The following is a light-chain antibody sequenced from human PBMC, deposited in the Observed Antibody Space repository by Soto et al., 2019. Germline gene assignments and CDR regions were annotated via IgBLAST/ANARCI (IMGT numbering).Light chain of an antibody. CDR3: QQYETLHT. CDR2: DAS. J-gene: IGKJ5*01. Sequence: DIQMTQSPSSLSASVGDRVTITCQASQNINNYLNWYQQKPGRAPKLLIYDASNLEAGVPSRFRGSGSGTDFTFTISRMQPEDLATYYCQQYETLHTLGQGTRLEIK. V-gene: IGKV1-33*01. CDR1: QNINNY.